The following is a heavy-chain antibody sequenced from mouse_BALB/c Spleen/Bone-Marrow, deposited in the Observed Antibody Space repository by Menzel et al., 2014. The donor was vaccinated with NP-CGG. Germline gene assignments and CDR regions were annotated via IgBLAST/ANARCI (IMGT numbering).Heavy chain of an antibody. CDR3: ARLNFYTVVFF. D-gene: IGHD1-1*01. J-gene: IGHJ1*01. V-gene: IGHV4-1*02. CDR2: INPDSSTI. Sequence: EVQVVESGGGLVQPGGSLKLSCAASGFDFSGYWMSWVRQAPGKGLEWIGEINPDSSTINYTPSLKDKFIISRDNAKNTLCLQMRKERYEDTELYYCARLNFYTVVFFWGAESTVSVSS. CDR1: GFDFSGYW.